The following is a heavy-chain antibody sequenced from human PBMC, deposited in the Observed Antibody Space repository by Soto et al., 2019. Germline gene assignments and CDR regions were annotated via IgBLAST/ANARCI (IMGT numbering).Heavy chain of an antibody. J-gene: IGHJ4*02. V-gene: IGHV1-18*04. CDR1: GYIFTTFD. CDR3: ARDNRRELALRFPYDY. Sequence: QVQLVQSGAEVKKPGASVKVSCKASGYIFTTFDINWVRQAPGQGLEWMGCFSLYNGVAEYAPKFTGRVTMTIDTSTKTAYMELRSLKSDDTAIYYCARDNRRELALRFPYDYWGQGTLVSVSS. D-gene: IGHD3-16*01. CDR2: FSLYNGVA.